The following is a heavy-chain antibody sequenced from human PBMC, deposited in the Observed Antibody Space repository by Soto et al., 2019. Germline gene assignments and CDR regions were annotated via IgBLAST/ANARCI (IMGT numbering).Heavy chain of an antibody. J-gene: IGHJ6*02. V-gene: IGHV1-69*06. CDR2: IIPIFGTA. Sequence: ASVKVSCKASGRTFSSYAISWVRQAPGQGLEWMGGIIPIFGTANYAQKFQGRVTITADKSTSTAYMELSSLRSEDTAVYYCARDRIRLWSGYDNPYYYYGIDGWGQGTTVTVAS. CDR1: GRTFSSYA. D-gene: IGHD3-3*01. CDR3: ARDRIRLWSGYDNPYYYYGIDG.